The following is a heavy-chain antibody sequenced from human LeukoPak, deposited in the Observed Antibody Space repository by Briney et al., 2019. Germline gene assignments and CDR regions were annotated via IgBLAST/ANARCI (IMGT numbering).Heavy chain of an antibody. CDR1: GFTFDDYG. CDR2: INWNGGST. CDR3: AREYCTNGVCPLDYYMDV. V-gene: IGHV3-20*04. Sequence: GGSLRLSCAASGFTFDDYGMSWVRQAPGKGLEWVSGINWNGGSTGYADSVKGRFTISRDNAKNSLYLQMNSLRAEDTALYYCAREYCTNGVCPLDYYMDVWGKGTTVTVSS. J-gene: IGHJ6*03. D-gene: IGHD2-8*01.